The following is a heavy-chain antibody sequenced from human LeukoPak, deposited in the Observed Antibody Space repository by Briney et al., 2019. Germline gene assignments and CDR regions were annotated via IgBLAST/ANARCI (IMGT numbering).Heavy chain of an antibody. CDR3: ARHVRSGTYFDC. D-gene: IGHD1-26*01. J-gene: IGHJ4*02. Sequence: SETLSLTCTVSGGSISSSSYYWGWIRQPPGKGLEWIGSIYFSGSTYFNPSLKSRITISVDTPKNQFSLKLSSVTAADTAVYYCARHVRSGTYFDCWGQGTLVTVSS. CDR2: IYFSGST. CDR1: GGSISSSSYY. V-gene: IGHV4-39*01.